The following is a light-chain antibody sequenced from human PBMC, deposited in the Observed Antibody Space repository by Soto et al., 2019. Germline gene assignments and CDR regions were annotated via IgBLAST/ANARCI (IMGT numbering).Light chain of an antibody. Sequence: QSALTQPRSVSGSPGQSVTISCTGTSSDVGGYNYVSWYRQHPGKAPKVMIYDVSKRPSGVPDRFSGSKSGNTASLTISGLQAEDEADYCCCSYAGTYTVVFGGGTKLTVL. V-gene: IGLV2-11*01. CDR3: CSYAGTYTVV. CDR1: SSDVGGYNY. J-gene: IGLJ2*01. CDR2: DVS.